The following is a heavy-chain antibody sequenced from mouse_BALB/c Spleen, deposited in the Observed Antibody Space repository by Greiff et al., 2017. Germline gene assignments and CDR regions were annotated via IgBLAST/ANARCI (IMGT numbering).Heavy chain of an antibody. J-gene: IGHJ3*01. D-gene: IGHD3-2*01. V-gene: IGHV5-6*01. CDR3: ARQDSSGYVAWFAY. Sequence: EVKLMESGGDLVKPGGSLKLSCAASGFTFSSYGMSWVRQTPDKRLEWVATISSGGSYTYYPDSVKGRFTISRDNAKNTLYLQMSSLKSEDTAMYYCARQDSSGYVAWFAYWGQGTLVTVSA. CDR1: GFTFSSYG. CDR2: ISSGGSYT.